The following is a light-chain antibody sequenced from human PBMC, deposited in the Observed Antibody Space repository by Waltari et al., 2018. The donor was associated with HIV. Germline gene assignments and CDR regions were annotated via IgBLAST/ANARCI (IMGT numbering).Light chain of an antibody. CDR1: QSISSH. Sequence: DIQMTQSPSSLSASLGDRVTITCRASQSISSHLNWYQQKPGEAPKVLIYAASSLRSDVPSMFSGSGSGTEFTLTISSLQLEDFATYFCQQSYSSPNNFGQGT. CDR3: QQSYSSPNN. CDR2: AAS. V-gene: IGKV1-39*01. J-gene: IGKJ2*01.